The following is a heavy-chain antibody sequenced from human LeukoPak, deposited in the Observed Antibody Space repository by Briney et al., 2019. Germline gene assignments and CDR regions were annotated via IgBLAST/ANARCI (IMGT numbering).Heavy chain of an antibody. J-gene: IGHJ6*02. Sequence: PGRSLRLSCAASGFRFSSYAMSWVRQAPGKGLEWVSAISGSGGSTYYADSVKGRFTISRDNSKNTLYLQMNSLRAEDTAVYYCAKDTVTLSVYYYYGMDVWGQGTTVTVSS. V-gene: IGHV3-23*01. D-gene: IGHD4-17*01. CDR1: GFRFSSYA. CDR3: AKDTVTLSVYYYYGMDV. CDR2: ISGSGGST.